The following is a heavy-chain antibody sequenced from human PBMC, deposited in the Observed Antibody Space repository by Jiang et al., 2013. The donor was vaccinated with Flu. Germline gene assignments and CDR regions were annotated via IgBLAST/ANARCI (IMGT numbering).Heavy chain of an antibody. J-gene: IGHJ4*02. D-gene: IGHD6-19*01. V-gene: IGHV1-69*04. CDR1: GGTFNNYA. CDR3: ARDPIAVAGSLDY. CDR2: IIPVLNIP. Sequence: SGAEVKKPGSSVKVSCKASGGTFNNYAINWVQQAPGQGLEWMGRIIPVLNIPNYARKFEGRLTITADKSTSTAYMELVSLRSEDTAMYYCARDPIAVAGSLDYWGQGILVTVSS.